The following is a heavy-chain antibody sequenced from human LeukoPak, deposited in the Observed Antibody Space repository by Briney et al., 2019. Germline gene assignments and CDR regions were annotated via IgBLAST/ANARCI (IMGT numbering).Heavy chain of an antibody. Sequence: PPETLSLTCTVSGASISGSGYYWGWIRQPPGKGLEWIGSIYSSGSTYYDASLQSRVTISIETSKNQISLRLNSVTAADTAMYYCAKSGGYGLIDYWGQGTLVTVSS. CDR2: IYSSGST. V-gene: IGHV4-39*01. CDR1: GASISGSGYY. D-gene: IGHD1-26*01. CDR3: AKSGGYGLIDY. J-gene: IGHJ4*02.